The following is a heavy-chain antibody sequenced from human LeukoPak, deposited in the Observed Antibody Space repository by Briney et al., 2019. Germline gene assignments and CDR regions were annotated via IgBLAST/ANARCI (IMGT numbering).Heavy chain of an antibody. D-gene: IGHD3-9*01. CDR1: GFSFGGYA. V-gene: IGHV3-23*01. CDR3: TKDGLYFDGSTHIYYFDS. J-gene: IGHJ4*02. CDR2: ITYNGAAT. Sequence: PGGSLRLSCAASGFSFGGYAMTWVRQAPGKGLEWVSSITYNGAATYYLDSVKARSTISRDNSRSTLYLQMDSLTAEDTALYYCTKDGLYFDGSTHIYYFDSWGQGTLVAVSS.